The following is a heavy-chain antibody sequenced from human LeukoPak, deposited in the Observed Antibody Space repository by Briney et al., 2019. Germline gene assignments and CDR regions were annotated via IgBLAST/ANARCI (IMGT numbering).Heavy chain of an antibody. CDR1: GGSISSGGYY. CDR3: ARDQGYYDSSGYYYAWFDP. CDR2: IYYSGST. Sequence: TSETLSLTCIVSGGSISSGGYYWSWIRQHPGKGLEWIGYIYYSGSTYYNPSLKSRVTISVDTSKNQFSLKLSSVTAADTAVYYCARDQGYYDSSGYYYAWFDPWGQGTLVTVSS. J-gene: IGHJ5*02. D-gene: IGHD3-22*01. V-gene: IGHV4-31*03.